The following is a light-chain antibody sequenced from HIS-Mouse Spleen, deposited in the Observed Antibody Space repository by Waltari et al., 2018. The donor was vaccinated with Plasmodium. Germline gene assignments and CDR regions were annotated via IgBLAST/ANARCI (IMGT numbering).Light chain of an antibody. V-gene: IGKV3-15*01. CDR3: QQYNNWSFT. J-gene: IGKJ3*01. Sequence: EIVMTQSPATLSVSPGERATLSCRASQSVSSNLAWYQQKPGQAPRLRIYGESTRTTGIPARFRGMGSGTEFTLTISSLQSEDFAVYYCQQYNNWSFTFGPGTKVDIK. CDR1: QSVSSN. CDR2: GES.